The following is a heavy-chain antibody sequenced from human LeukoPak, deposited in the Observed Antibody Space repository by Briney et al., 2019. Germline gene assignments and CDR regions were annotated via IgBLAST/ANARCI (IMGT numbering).Heavy chain of an antibody. CDR3: AKDRSTIHGGFDY. D-gene: IGHD2/OR15-2a*01. J-gene: IGHJ4*02. V-gene: IGHV3-33*06. Sequence: PGGSLRLSCAASGFTFSSYGKHWVRQAPGKGLEWVAVIWYDGSNKYYADSVKGRFTISRDNSKNTLYLQMNSLRAEDTAVYYCAKDRSTIHGGFDYWGQGTLVTVSS. CDR1: GFTFSSYG. CDR2: IWYDGSNK.